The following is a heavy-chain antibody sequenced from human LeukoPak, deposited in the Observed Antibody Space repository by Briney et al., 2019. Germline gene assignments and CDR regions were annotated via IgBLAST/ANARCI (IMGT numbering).Heavy chain of an antibody. CDR3: ARIQPTVTMGPVMDV. CDR1: GGTFSSYA. D-gene: IGHD4-17*01. Sequence: SVKVSCKASGGTFSSYAISWVRQAPGQGLEWMGGIIPIFGTANYAQKFQGRVTITADKSTSTAYMELSSLRSEDTAVYYCARIQPTVTMGPVMDVWGKGTTVTVSS. V-gene: IGHV1-69*06. J-gene: IGHJ6*03. CDR2: IIPIFGTA.